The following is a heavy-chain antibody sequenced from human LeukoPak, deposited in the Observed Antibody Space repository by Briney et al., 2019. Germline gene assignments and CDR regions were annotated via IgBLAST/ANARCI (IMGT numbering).Heavy chain of an antibody. J-gene: IGHJ4*02. V-gene: IGHV3-7*01. CDR2: IKQDGSEK. CDR3: ASILGYCSGGSCFLPFDY. D-gene: IGHD2-15*01. Sequence: PGGSLRLSCEASGFTFSSYWMNWVRQAPGKGLEWVANIKQDGSEKYYVDSVKGRFTISRDNAKNSLYLQMNSLRAEDTAVYYCASILGYCSGGSCFLPFDYWGQGTLVTVSS. CDR1: GFTFSSYW.